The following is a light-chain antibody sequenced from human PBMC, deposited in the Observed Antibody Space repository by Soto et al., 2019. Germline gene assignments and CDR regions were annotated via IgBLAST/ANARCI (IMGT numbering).Light chain of an antibody. CDR2: DAS. V-gene: IGKV3-20*01. CDR1: QSVSSY. Sequence: EIVMTQSPATLSVSPGERATLSCRASQSVSSYLAWYQQKPGQAPRLLIYDASTRATGIPDRFSGSGSGTDFTLTISRLEPEDFAVYYCQQYGSSAFTFGPGTKVD. J-gene: IGKJ3*01. CDR3: QQYGSSAFT.